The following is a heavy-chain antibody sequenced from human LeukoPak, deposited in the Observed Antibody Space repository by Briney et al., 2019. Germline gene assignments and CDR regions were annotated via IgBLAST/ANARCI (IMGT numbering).Heavy chain of an antibody. D-gene: IGHD3-10*01. V-gene: IGHV3-7*03. CDR2: IKQDGSEK. J-gene: IGHJ4*02. CDR1: GFTFSSYW. CDR3: AKDLTMVRGVMYYFDY. Sequence: PGGSLRLSCAASGFTFSSYWMSWVRQAPGKGLEWVANIKQDGSEKYYVDSVKGRFTISRDNAKNSVYLQMNSLRAEDTAVYYCAKDLTMVRGVMYYFDYWGQGTLVTVSS.